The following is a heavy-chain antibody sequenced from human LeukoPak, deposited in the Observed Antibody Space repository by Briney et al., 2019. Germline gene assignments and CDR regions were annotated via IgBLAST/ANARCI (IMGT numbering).Heavy chain of an antibody. V-gene: IGHV3-48*02. Sequence: GGSLRRSCAASGFTCSSYSMNWVRQAPGKGLEWVSYISSSSSTIYYADSVKGRFTISRDNAKNSLYLQRTSLRDEDTAVYYCARDFLPYCGGDCYHDAFDIWGQGTMVTVSS. J-gene: IGHJ3*02. CDR1: GFTCSSYS. D-gene: IGHD2-21*02. CDR2: ISSSSSTI. CDR3: ARDFLPYCGGDCYHDAFDI.